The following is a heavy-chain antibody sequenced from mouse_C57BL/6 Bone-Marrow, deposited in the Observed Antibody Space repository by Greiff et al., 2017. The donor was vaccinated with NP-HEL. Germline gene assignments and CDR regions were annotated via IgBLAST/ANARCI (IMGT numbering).Heavy chain of an antibody. CDR1: GYSITSDY. V-gene: IGHV3-8*01. Sequence: EVKLQQSGPGLAKPSQTLSLTCSVTGYSITSDYWNWIRKFPGNKLEYMGYISYSGSTYYNPSLKSRISITRDTSKNQYYLQLNSVTTEDTATYYCARYSNYSYYAMDYWGQGTSVTVSS. D-gene: IGHD2-5*01. CDR3: ARYSNYSYYAMDY. J-gene: IGHJ4*01. CDR2: ISYSGST.